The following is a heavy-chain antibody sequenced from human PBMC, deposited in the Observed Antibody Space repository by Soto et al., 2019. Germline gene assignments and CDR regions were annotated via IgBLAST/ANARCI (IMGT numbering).Heavy chain of an antibody. J-gene: IGHJ4*02. D-gene: IGHD3-22*01. CDR2: INPNSGGT. Sequence: GASVKVSCKASGYIFTDYYMHWVRQAPGQELGWMGRINPNSGGTNYAQKFQGSVTMTRDTSASTAYMELSSLRSEDTAVYYCARDLFADYYDTSQAYFDYWGQGTLVTVSS. CDR1: GYIFTDYY. V-gene: IGHV1-2*06. CDR3: ARDLFADYYDTSQAYFDY.